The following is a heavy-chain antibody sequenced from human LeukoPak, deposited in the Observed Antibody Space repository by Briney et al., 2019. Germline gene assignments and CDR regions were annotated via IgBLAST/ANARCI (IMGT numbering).Heavy chain of an antibody. Sequence: GGALRLPCSASGFTFRDYSLSWIRQAPGKGLEWISYVGIRSGNTKYAVSVKARFTISGDSAKISVFLQMNSLRVEDTAVYYCARDHRYAFDNWGQGTLVTVSS. J-gene: IGHJ4*02. CDR3: ARDHRYAFDN. CDR1: GFTFRDYS. CDR2: VGIRSGNT. D-gene: IGHD5-12*01. V-gene: IGHV3-11*06.